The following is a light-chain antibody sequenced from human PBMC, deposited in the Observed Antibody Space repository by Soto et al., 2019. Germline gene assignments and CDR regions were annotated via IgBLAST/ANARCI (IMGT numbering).Light chain of an antibody. J-gene: IGLJ1*01. Sequence: QSALTQPASVSGSPGQSITISCTGTSSDVGGYNYVSWYQQHPGKAPKLMIYEVSNRPSGVSNRFSGSKSGNTASLTISGLQAEDEDDYSCSSYTSSSTLYVFGTGTKSPS. V-gene: IGLV2-14*01. CDR2: EVS. CDR3: SSYTSSSTLYV. CDR1: SSDVGGYNY.